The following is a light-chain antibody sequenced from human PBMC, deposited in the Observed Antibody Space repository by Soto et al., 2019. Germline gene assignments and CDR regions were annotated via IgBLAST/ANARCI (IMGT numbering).Light chain of an antibody. Sequence: EMVWTHSPGTLSLSPGQRATLSGRASQSVSSSYLAWFQQKPRQAPRLLIYGASSRATGIPDRFSGSGSGRDFTLTITRLEPEDFSVYYCQQYGSSPYTFGEGTKLEIK. J-gene: IGKJ2*01. CDR2: GAS. CDR1: QSVSSSY. V-gene: IGKV3-20*01. CDR3: QQYGSSPYT.